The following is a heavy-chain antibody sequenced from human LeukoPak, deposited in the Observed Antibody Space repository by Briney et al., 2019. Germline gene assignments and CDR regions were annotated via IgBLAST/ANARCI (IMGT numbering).Heavy chain of an antibody. Sequence: SETLSLTCTVSGGSISSSSYYWGWVRQPPGKGLEWIANIYYSGSTYYSPSLRSRVTISVDTSKNQFSLKPTSVTAADTAVYYCARHASVSGNWPRPLDYWGQGSLVTVSS. J-gene: IGHJ4*02. CDR2: IYYSGST. CDR1: GGSISSSSYY. CDR3: ARHASVSGNWPRPLDY. D-gene: IGHD3-3*01. V-gene: IGHV4-39*01.